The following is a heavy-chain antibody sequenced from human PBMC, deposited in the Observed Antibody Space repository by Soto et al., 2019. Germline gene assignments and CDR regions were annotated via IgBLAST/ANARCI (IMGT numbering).Heavy chain of an antibody. CDR1: GFTFSNAW. CDR2: IKSKTDGGTT. V-gene: IGHV3-15*01. CDR3: TTDGPSSYESYYYYMDV. J-gene: IGHJ6*03. D-gene: IGHD6-6*01. Sequence: EVQLVESGGGLVKPGGSLRLSCAASGFTFSNAWMSWVRQAPGKGLEWVGRIKSKTDGGTTDYAAPVKGRFTISRDDSKNTLYLQMNSLKTEDTAVYYWTTDGPSSYESYYYYMDVWGKGTTVTVSS.